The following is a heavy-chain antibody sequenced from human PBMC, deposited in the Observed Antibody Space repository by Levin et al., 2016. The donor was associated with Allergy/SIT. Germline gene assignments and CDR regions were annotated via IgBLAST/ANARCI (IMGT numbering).Heavy chain of an antibody. D-gene: IGHD1-26*01. CDR1: GGSISSYY. J-gene: IGHJ6*04. V-gene: IGHV4-59*13. CDR2: IYYSGST. Sequence: SETLSLTCTVSGGSISSYYWSWIRQPPGKGLEWIGYIYYSGSTYYNPSLKSRVTISVDTSKNQFSLKLSSVTAADTAVYYCARDCTSGSCLKMDVWGKGTTVTVSS. CDR3: ARDCTSGSCLKMDV.